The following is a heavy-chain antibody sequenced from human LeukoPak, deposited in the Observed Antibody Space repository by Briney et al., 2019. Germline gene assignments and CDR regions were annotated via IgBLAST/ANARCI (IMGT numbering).Heavy chain of an antibody. Sequence: ASVKVSCKASGYTFTGYYMHWVRQAPGQGLEWMGWINPNSGGTNYAQKFHKRVTISRDMSTNTATMELTSLRSEDTAVYYCAADDLLSVYWGQGTLVTVSS. CDR2: INPNSGGT. CDR1: GYTFTGYY. D-gene: IGHD3-3*01. CDR3: AADDLLSVY. J-gene: IGHJ4*02. V-gene: IGHV1-2*02.